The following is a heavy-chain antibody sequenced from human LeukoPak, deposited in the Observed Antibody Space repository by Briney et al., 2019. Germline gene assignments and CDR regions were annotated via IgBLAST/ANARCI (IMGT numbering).Heavy chain of an antibody. D-gene: IGHD1-26*01. J-gene: IGHJ4*02. CDR1: GGSISSSSYY. CDR2: IYYSGRT. Sequence: SETLSLTCTVSGGSISSSSYYWGWIRQPPGKGLEWIGSIYYSGRTYYNPSLKSRVTISVDTSKNQFSLKLSSVTAADTAVYYCARQSGSYYQAFDYWGQGTLITVSS. CDR3: ARQSGSYYQAFDY. V-gene: IGHV4-39*01.